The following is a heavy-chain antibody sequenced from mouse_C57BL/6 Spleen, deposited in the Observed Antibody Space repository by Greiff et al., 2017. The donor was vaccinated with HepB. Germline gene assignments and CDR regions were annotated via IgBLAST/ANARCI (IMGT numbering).Heavy chain of an antibody. CDR1: GYTFTDYN. CDR3: ARFYYDYDVRYFDV. D-gene: IGHD2-4*01. J-gene: IGHJ1*03. Sequence: EVQLQQSGPELVKPGASVKMSCKASGYTFTDYNMHWVKQSHGKSLEWIEYINPNNGGTSYNQKFKGKATLTVNTSSSTAYMELRSLTSEDSAVYYCARFYYDYDVRYFDVWGTGTTVTVSS. CDR2: INPNNGGT. V-gene: IGHV1-22*01.